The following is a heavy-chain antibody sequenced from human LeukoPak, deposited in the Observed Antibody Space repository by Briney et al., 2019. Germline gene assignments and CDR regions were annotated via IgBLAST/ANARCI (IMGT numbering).Heavy chain of an antibody. Sequence: GGSLRLSCAASGFTFSSYAMHWVRQAPGKGLEWVAVISYDGSNKYYADSVKGRFTISRDNAKNSLYLQMNSLRAEDTAVYYCARDIVAGTKGYWGQGTLVTVSS. CDR3: ARDIVAGTKGY. CDR1: GFTFSSYA. D-gene: IGHD6-19*01. V-gene: IGHV3-30-3*01. CDR2: ISYDGSNK. J-gene: IGHJ4*02.